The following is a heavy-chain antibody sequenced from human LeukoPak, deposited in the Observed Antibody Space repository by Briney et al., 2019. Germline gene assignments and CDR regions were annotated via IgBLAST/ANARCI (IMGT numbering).Heavy chain of an antibody. Sequence: SETLSLTCTVSGASVSSASYWSWIRQPPGKGVEWIAHIYNGVNTNYNPSLKSRVTISVDTSKNQFSLKLSSVTAADTAVYYCARGVVATISAWFDPWGQGTLVTVSS. V-gene: IGHV4-61*01. D-gene: IGHD5-12*01. CDR1: GASVSSASY. J-gene: IGHJ5*02. CDR3: ARGVVATISAWFDP. CDR2: IYNGVNT.